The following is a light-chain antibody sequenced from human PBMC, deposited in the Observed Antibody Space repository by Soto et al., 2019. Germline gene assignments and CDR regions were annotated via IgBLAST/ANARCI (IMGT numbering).Light chain of an antibody. Sequence: EIVLIQSPATLSLSPGESATLSCRASQSVSNSLAWYQQKPGQAPRLLIYDASNRATGIPARFSGSGSGTDCSLSISSLEPDDFAVYYCHQRSYWPLLWTFGAGTKVEIK. CDR2: DAS. CDR1: QSVSNS. J-gene: IGKJ4*01. V-gene: IGKV3-11*01. CDR3: HQRSYWPLLWT.